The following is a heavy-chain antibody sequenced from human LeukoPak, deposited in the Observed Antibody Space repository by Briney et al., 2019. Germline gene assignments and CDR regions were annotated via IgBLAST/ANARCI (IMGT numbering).Heavy chain of an antibody. CDR1: GGTFSSYA. CDR3: ATDRGGRLYRAGFDY. D-gene: IGHD2-8*01. J-gene: IGHJ4*02. Sequence: SVKVSCKASGGTFSSYAISWVRQAPGQGLEWMGGIIPIFGTANYAQKFQGRVTITADESTSTAYMELSSLRSEDTAVYYCATDRGGRLYRAGFDYWGQGTLVTVSS. V-gene: IGHV1-69*01. CDR2: IIPIFGTA.